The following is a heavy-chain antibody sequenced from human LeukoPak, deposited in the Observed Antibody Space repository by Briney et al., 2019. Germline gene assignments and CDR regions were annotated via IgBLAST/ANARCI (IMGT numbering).Heavy chain of an antibody. CDR3: ANGYCTNGICYPYYYYYMDV. CDR1: GFTFSSYG. V-gene: IGHV3-30*02. J-gene: IGHJ6*03. Sequence: GGSLRLSCAASGFTFSSYGMHWVRQAPGKGLEWVAFIRYDGSNKYYADSVKGRFSISRDNSKNTPYLQMNSLRAEDTAVYYCANGYCTNGICYPYYYYYMDVWGKGTTVTVSS. D-gene: IGHD2-8*01. CDR2: IRYDGSNK.